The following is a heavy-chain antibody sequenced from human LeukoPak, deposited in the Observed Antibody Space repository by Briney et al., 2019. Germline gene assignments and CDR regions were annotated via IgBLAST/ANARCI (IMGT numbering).Heavy chain of an antibody. D-gene: IGHD3-22*01. J-gene: IGHJ4*02. V-gene: IGHV3-23*01. Sequence: GGSLRLSCAASGFTFSTYAMSWVRQIPGKGLEWVSAISGSDDGTYYADSVKGRFTISRDNSRNTLYLQMNSLRAEDTAVYYCAKEGYYDSSGYYLCYFDYWGQGTLVTVSS. CDR1: GFTFSTYA. CDR2: ISGSDDGT. CDR3: AKEGYYDSSGYYLCYFDY.